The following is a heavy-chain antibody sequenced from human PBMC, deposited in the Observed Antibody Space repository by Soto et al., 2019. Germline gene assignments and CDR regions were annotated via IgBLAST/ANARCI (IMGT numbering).Heavy chain of an antibody. D-gene: IGHD4-17*01. V-gene: IGHV3-64*01. CDR2: ISSNGGST. Sequence: EVQLVESGGGLVQPGGSLRLSCAASGFTFSSYAMHWVRQAPGKGLEYVSAISSNGGSTYYANSVKGRFTISRDNSKNTLYLQMGSLRAEDMAVYYCARGGYGDYGAFDIWGQGTMVTVSS. J-gene: IGHJ3*02. CDR3: ARGGYGDYGAFDI. CDR1: GFTFSSYA.